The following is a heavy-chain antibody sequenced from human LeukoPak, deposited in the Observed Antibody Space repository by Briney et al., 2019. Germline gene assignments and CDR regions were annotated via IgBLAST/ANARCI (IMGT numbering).Heavy chain of an antibody. V-gene: IGHV3-48*01. CDR2: ISTSSSPI. D-gene: IGHD6-19*01. CDR1: GFTFSTYS. Sequence: PGGSLRLSCAASGFTFSTYSMSWVRQAPGKGLEWVSYISTSSSPIYYADSVKGRFTISRDNAKNSLYLQMNSLRAEDTAVYYCAKVAVAGTKWFDPWRQGTMVTVSS. J-gene: IGHJ5*02. CDR3: AKVAVAGTKWFDP.